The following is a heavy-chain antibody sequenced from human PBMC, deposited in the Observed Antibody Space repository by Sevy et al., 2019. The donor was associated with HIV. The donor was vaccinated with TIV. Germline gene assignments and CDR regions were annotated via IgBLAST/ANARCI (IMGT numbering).Heavy chain of an antibody. CDR1: GFTFSSYA. Sequence: GGSLRLSCAASGFTFSSYAMSWVRQAPGKGLEWVSAISGSGGSTYYADSVKGRFTISRDNSKNTLYLQMNSLRAEDTAVYYCAKDNDYDSWSGYLIDYWGQGTLVTVSS. V-gene: IGHV3-23*01. D-gene: IGHD3-3*01. J-gene: IGHJ4*02. CDR2: ISGSGGST. CDR3: AKDNDYDSWSGYLIDY.